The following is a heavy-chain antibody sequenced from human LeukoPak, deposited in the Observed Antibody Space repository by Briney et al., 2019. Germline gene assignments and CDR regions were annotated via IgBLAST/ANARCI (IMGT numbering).Heavy chain of an antibody. CDR2: INPNSGGT. CDR1: GYTFTGYY. CDR3: AREVGGWGSSGYQGY. Sequence: GASVKVSCKASGYTFTGYYMHWVRQAPGQGLEWMGWINPNSGGTNYAQKFQGRVTMTRDMSISTAYMELSRLRSDDTAVYYCAREVGGWGSSGYQGYWGQGTLVTVSS. V-gene: IGHV1-2*02. J-gene: IGHJ4*02. D-gene: IGHD3-22*01.